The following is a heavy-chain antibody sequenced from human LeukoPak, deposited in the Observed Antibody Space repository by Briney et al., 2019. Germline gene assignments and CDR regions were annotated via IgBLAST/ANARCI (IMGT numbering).Heavy chain of an antibody. D-gene: IGHD7-27*01. Sequence: GGSLRLSYAASGFTFSSYWMSWVRQAPGKGLEWVANIKQDGSEKYYVDSVKGRFTISRDNAKNSLYLQMNSLRAEDTAVYYCARHLGRNWVDYWGQGTLVTVSS. V-gene: IGHV3-7*01. CDR2: IKQDGSEK. J-gene: IGHJ4*02. CDR3: ARHLGRNWVDY. CDR1: GFTFSSYW.